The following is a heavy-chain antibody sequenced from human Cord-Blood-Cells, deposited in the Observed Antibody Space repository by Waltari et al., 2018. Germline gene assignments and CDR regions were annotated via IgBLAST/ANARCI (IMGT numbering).Heavy chain of an antibody. CDR2: IDYSGST. CDR1: GGSISSSSYY. CDR3: ARQGPAIDY. V-gene: IGHV4-39*01. Sequence: QLQLQESGPGLVKPSETLSLTCTVSGGSISSSSYYWGWIRQPPGKGLEWIGSIDYSGSTYYNPSLKSRVTISVDTAKNQFSLKLSSVTAADTAVYYCARQGPAIDYWGQGTLVTVSS. J-gene: IGHJ4*02.